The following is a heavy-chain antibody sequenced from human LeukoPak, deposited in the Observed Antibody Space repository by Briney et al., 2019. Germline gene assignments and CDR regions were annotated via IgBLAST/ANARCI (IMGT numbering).Heavy chain of an antibody. V-gene: IGHV3-53*01. CDR1: GFTVSSNS. CDR2: IYSGTI. Sequence: QSGGSLRLSCTVSGFTVSSNSMSWVRQAPGKGLEWVSFIYSGTIHYSDSVKGRFTISRDNANNSVFLQMNNLRAEDSAIYYCARGARWAYYFDYWGQGSLVTVSS. CDR3: ARGARWAYYFDY. D-gene: IGHD4-23*01. J-gene: IGHJ4*02.